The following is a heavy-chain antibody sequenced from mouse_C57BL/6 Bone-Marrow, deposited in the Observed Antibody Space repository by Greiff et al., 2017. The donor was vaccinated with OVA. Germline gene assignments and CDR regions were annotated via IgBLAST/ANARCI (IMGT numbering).Heavy chain of an antibody. D-gene: IGHD4-1*01. CDR3: ARNSGTGYFDV. CDR2: IWSGGST. CDR1: GFSLTSYG. V-gene: IGHV2-2*01. Sequence: VKLMESGPGLVQPSQSLSITCTVSGFSLTSYGVHWVRQSPGKGLAWLGVIWSGGSTDYNAAFISRLSISKDNTKRQVFFKMNRLQADDTAIYYCARNSGTGYFDVWGTGTTVTVSS. J-gene: IGHJ1*03.